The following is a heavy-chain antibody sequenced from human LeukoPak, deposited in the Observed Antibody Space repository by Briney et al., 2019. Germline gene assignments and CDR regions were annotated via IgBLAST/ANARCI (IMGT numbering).Heavy chain of an antibody. D-gene: IGHD2-2*01. CDR2: IIPIFGTA. V-gene: IGHV1-69*01. J-gene: IGHJ4*02. CDR1: GGTFISYA. CDR3: AREKSCSSTSCYGYFDY. Sequence: SLKVSCKASGGTFISYAISWVRQAPGQGLEWMGGIIPIFGTANYAQKFQGRVTITADESTSTAYMELSSLRSEDTAVYYCAREKSCSSTSCYGYFDYWGQGTLVTVSS.